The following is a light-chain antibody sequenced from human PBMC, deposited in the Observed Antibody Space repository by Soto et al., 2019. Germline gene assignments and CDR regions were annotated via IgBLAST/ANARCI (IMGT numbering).Light chain of an antibody. CDR3: QQYGISPRT. CDR2: GAS. V-gene: IGKV3-20*01. CDR1: QSVSSSC. Sequence: EIVLTQSPGTLSLSPGERATLSCRASQSVSSSCLAWYQQKPGQTPRLLIYGASSRAAGIPDRFSGSGSGTDFTLTISRLEPEDFALYYCQQYGISPRTFGQGTKLEVK. J-gene: IGKJ1*01.